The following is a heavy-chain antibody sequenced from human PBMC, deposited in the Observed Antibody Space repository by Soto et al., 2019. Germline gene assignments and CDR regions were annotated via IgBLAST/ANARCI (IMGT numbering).Heavy chain of an antibody. CDR2: IYWDDDK. CDR1: GFSLTTRGVG. V-gene: IGHV2-5*02. CDR3: AHRVLRTVFGLVTTTAIYFDF. Sequence: QITLNESGPTQVKPRQTLTLTCTFSGFSLTTRGVGVGWIRQSPGKAPEWLSRIYWDDDKRYSPSLKSRLTITKDTSKNQVVLTMADLDPADTATYYCAHRVLRTVFGLVTTTAIYFDFWGQGTPVAVSS. D-gene: IGHD3-3*01. J-gene: IGHJ4*02.